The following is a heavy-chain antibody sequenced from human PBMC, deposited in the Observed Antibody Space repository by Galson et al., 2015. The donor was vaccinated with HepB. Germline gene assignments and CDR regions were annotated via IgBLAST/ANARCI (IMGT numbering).Heavy chain of an antibody. CDR1: GFTVSSNY. J-gene: IGHJ4*02. V-gene: IGHV3-53*04. CDR3: ARELQLNYYDSSGHHKD. D-gene: IGHD3-22*01. Sequence: SLRLSCAASGFTVSSNYMSWVRQAPGKGPEWVSVIYSGGSTYYADSVKGRFTISRHNSKNTLYLQMNSLRAEDTAVYYCARELQLNYYDSSGHHKDWGQGTLVTVSS. CDR2: IYSGGST.